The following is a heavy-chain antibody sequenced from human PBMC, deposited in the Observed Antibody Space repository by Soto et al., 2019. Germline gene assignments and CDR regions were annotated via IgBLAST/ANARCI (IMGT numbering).Heavy chain of an antibody. V-gene: IGHV4-59*01. J-gene: IGHJ4*02. CDR1: GGSISSYY. CDR2: IYYSGST. Sequence: SETLSLTCTVSGGSISSYYWSWIRQPPGKGLEWIGYIYYSGSTNYNPSLKSRVTISVDTSKNQFSLKLSSVTAADTAVYYCARDRGYQPLVYCGQGTLVTVSS. D-gene: IGHD2-2*01. CDR3: ARDRGYQPLVY.